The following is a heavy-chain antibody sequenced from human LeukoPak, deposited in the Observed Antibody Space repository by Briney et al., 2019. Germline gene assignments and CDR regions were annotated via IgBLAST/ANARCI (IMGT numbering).Heavy chain of an antibody. CDR3: ARDVGGSCTNGVCYSGTRFDP. D-gene: IGHD2-8*01. CDR2: IYTSGST. CDR1: GGSISSYY. V-gene: IGHV4-4*07. Sequence: PSETLSLTRTVSGGSISSYYWSWIRQPAGKGLEWIGRIYTSGSTNYNPSLKSRVTMSVDTSKNQFSLKLSSVTAADTAVYYCARDVGGSCTNGVCYSGTRFDPWGQGTLVTVSS. J-gene: IGHJ5*02.